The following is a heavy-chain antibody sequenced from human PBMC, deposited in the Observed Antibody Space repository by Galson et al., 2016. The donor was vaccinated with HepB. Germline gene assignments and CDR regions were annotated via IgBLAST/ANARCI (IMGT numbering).Heavy chain of an antibody. CDR1: AFTFSSYG. CDR3: AKSSGTYYTLADY. CDR2: ISYDGSNI. V-gene: IGHV3-30*18. Sequence: SLRLSCAVSAFTFSSYGMHWVRQAPGKGLEWVAIISYDGSNIYYADSVKGRFTISRDNSKNTLYLQMNSLRAEDTAVYYCAKSSGTYYTLADYWVQGTLVTVSS. J-gene: IGHJ4*02. D-gene: IGHD3-10*01.